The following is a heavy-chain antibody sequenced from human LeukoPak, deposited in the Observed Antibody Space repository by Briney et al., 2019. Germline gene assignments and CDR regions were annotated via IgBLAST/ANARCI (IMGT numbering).Heavy chain of an antibody. CDR1: GFTFSSYA. V-gene: IGHV3-30*04. Sequence: PGGSLRLSCAASGFTFSSYAMHWVRQAPGKGLEWVAVISYDGSNKYYADSVKGRFTISRDNSKNTLYLQMNSLRAEDTAVYYCARGRKFAPEQQLVLNNWFDPWGQGTLVPVSS. CDR2: ISYDGSNK. J-gene: IGHJ5*02. D-gene: IGHD6-13*01. CDR3: ARGRKFAPEQQLVLNNWFDP.